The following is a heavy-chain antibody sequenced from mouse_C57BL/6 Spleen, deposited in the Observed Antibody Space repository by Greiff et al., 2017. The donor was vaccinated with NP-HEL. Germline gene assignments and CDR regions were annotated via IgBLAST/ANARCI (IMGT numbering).Heavy chain of an antibody. CDR3: AGVTTVVEDYAMDY. J-gene: IGHJ4*01. V-gene: IGHV1-72*01. D-gene: IGHD1-1*01. Sequence: QVQLKQSGAELVKPGASVKLSCKASGYTFTSYWMHWVKQRPGRGLEWIGRIDPNSGGTKYNEKFKSKATLTVDKPSSTAYMQLSSLTSEDSAVYYCAGVTTVVEDYAMDYWGQGTSVTVSS. CDR1: GYTFTSYW. CDR2: IDPNSGGT.